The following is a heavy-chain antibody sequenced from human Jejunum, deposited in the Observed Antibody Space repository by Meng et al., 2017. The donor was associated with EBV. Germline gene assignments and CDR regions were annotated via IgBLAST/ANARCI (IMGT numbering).Heavy chain of an antibody. D-gene: IGHD5-24*01. CDR2: ITSDGSVT. V-gene: IGHV3-74*01. CDR1: GFNFSSYW. Sequence: EVPLVGSGGGLLQPGHSLSLSWAAPGFNFSSYWMHGVRQAPGKGLVWVSHITSDGSVTTYADSVKGRFTISRDNAKNTVYLQMNSLRAEDTAVYYCARGDGSHFSWGQGTLVTVSS. J-gene: IGHJ5*02. CDR3: ARGDGSHFS.